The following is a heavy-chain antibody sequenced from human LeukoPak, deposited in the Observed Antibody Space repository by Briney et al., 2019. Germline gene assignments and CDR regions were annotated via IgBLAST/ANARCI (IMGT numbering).Heavy chain of an antibody. D-gene: IGHD5-24*01. CDR2: IGRVGYT. CDR3: VKDRPCDGCMPMDA. CDR1: GFTFSDYS. J-gene: IGHJ6*02. Sequence: GGSLRLSCAASGFTFSDYSMSWVPQVPGKGLEWVSGIGRVGYTYLADPVKGRFTISRDNSKNTVYLQMNSLRAEDTAIYYCVKDRPCDGCMPMDAWGQGTTVTVSS. V-gene: IGHV3-23*01.